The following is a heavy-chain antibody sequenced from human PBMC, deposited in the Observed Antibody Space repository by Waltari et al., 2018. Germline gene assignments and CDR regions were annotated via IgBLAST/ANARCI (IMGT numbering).Heavy chain of an antibody. CDR3: ARDLQGPLVVPAAIGFDY. CDR2: ISAYNGNT. Sequence: QVQLVQSGAEVKKPGASVKVSCTASGYTFTSYAISWVPQAPGPGLEWMGWISAYNGNTNYAQKLQGRVTMTTDTSTSTAYMELRSLRSDDTAVYYCARDLQGPLVVPAAIGFDYWGQGTLVTVSS. V-gene: IGHV1-18*01. J-gene: IGHJ4*02. D-gene: IGHD2-2*01. CDR1: GYTFTSYA.